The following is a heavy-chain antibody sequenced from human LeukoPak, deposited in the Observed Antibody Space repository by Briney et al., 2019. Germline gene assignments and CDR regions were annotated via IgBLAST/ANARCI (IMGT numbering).Heavy chain of an antibody. Sequence: GGSLRLSCAASGFTFSGHWMSWVRQATGKGLEWVANINQGGSDKYYVDSVKGRFTISRDNANNLLYLQMNSLRGEDTAVYYCTRDRSRAEDDWGQGTLVTVCS. D-gene: IGHD1-14*01. V-gene: IGHV3-7*01. CDR3: TRDRSRAEDD. J-gene: IGHJ4*02. CDR2: INQGGSDK. CDR1: GFTFSGHW.